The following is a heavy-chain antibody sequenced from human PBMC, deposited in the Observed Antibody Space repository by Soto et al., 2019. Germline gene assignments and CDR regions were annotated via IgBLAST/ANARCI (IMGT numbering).Heavy chain of an antibody. CDR3: AREVVVDAQDSYYYGMDV. CDR1: GYTFTSYG. J-gene: IGHJ6*02. Sequence: ASVKVSCKASGYTFTSYGISWVRQAPGQGLEWMGWISAYNGNTNYAQKLQGRVTMTTDTSTSTAYMELRSLRSDDTAVYYCAREVVVDAQDSYYYGMDVWGQGTTVTVSS. D-gene: IGHD2-15*01. CDR2: ISAYNGNT. V-gene: IGHV1-18*01.